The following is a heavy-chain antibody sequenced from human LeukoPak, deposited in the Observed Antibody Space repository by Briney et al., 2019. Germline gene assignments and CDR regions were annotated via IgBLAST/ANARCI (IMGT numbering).Heavy chain of an antibody. CDR1: GFTFTSYA. J-gene: IGHJ4*02. D-gene: IGHD1-20*01. CDR2: LTGDGNT. CDR3: AKVKWKLIGYFDY. Sequence: PGGSLTLSCAASGFTFTSYAVSWVRQAPGKGREWVSGLTGDGNTYYPDSVRGGFINSRDDSQNTLFLQMNSLRAQDTAVYFWAKVKWKLIGYFDYWVQGTLVTVSS. V-gene: IGHV3-23*01.